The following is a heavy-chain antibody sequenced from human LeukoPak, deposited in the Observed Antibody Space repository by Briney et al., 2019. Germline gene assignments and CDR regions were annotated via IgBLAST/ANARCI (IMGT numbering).Heavy chain of an antibody. CDR3: ASHNYYDSSGYYPERWYYGMDV. D-gene: IGHD3-22*01. CDR1: GFTFSDHY. CDR2: TRNKANSYTT. V-gene: IGHV3-72*01. J-gene: IGHJ6*02. Sequence: GGSLRLSCAASGFTFSDHYMDWVRQAPGKGLEWVGRTRNKANSYTTEYAASVKGRFTISRDDSKNSLYLQMNSLKTEDTAVYYCASHNYYDSSGYYPERWYYGMDVWGQGTTVTVSS.